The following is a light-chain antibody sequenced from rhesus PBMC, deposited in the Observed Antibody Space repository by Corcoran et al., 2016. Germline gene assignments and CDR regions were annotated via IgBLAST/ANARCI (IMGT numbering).Light chain of an antibody. V-gene: IGKV1-28*03. CDR3: LQQNRYPLT. J-gene: IGKJ4*01. CDR2: AAS. Sequence: DIQMRQSPSSMFASVGETVTITCRASKGISSYLNWFQQKPGKAPKLLIYAASSLESGVPSRFRGNGSGTVFTITLSSLQPRDVAVYYYLQQNRYPLTFGGGTKVELK. CDR1: KGISSY.